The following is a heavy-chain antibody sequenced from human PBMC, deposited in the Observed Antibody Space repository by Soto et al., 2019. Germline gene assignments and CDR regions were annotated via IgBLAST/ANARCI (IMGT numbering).Heavy chain of an antibody. CDR2: IYYSGST. Sequence: SETLSLTCTVSGGSISSYYWSWIRQPPGKGLEWIGYIYYSGSTNYNPSLKSRVTISVDTSKNQFSLKLSSVTAADTAVYYCARVRRIWAFDIWGQGTMVTVSS. J-gene: IGHJ3*02. V-gene: IGHV4-59*01. D-gene: IGHD2-15*01. CDR1: GGSISSYY. CDR3: ARVRRIWAFDI.